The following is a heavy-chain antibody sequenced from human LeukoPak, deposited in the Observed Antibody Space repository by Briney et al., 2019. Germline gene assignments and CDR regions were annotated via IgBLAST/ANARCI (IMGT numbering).Heavy chain of an antibody. CDR3: AKEKSGAFDI. CDR2: ISGSGYST. Sequence: GGSLRLSCAASGFTFSIYTLSWVRQAPGKGLEWVSVISGSGYSTYYADSVKGRFTISRDSSKNTLFPQMDSLRAEDTALYYCAKEKSGAFDIWGQGTMVTVSS. CDR1: GFTFSIYT. J-gene: IGHJ3*02. V-gene: IGHV3-23*01.